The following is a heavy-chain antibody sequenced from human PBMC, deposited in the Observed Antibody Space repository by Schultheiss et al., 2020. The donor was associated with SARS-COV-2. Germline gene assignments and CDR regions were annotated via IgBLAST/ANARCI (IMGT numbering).Heavy chain of an antibody. CDR2: IDPSDSYT. CDR3: ASDPQTGAFDI. J-gene: IGHJ3*02. CDR1: GYNFDTYW. D-gene: IGHD1-14*01. Sequence: GESLKISCKGSGYNFDTYWIGWVRQMPGKGLEWVGRIDPSDSYTNYSPSFQGHVTISADKSISTAYLQWSSLKASDTAMYYCASDPQTGAFDIWGQGTMVTVSS. V-gene: IGHV5-10-1*01.